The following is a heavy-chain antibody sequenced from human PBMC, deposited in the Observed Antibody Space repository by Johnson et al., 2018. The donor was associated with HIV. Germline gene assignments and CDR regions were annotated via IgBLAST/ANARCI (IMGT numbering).Heavy chain of an antibody. V-gene: IGHV3-20*04. J-gene: IGHJ3*02. CDR2: INWNGDTT. CDR1: GFTFENYG. Sequence: VLLVESGGSVIRPGGSLRLSCVGTGFTFENYGMSWVRQAPGKGLQWVSGINWNGDTTTYADSVKGRFTVSRDNAKRSLYLQLSNLRAEDTALYYCATLTERSRAFDIWGQGTMVTVSS. CDR3: ATLTERSRAFDI.